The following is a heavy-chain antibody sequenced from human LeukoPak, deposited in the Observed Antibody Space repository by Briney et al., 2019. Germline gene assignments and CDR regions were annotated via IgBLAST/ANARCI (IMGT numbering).Heavy chain of an antibody. J-gene: IGHJ4*02. Sequence: SETLSLTCTVSGGSISSSSYYWGWIRQPPGKGLEWIGSIYYSGSTYYNPSLKSRVTISVDTSKNQFSLKLSSVTAADTAVYYCARGNTAGNIRFVDYWGQGTLVTVSS. CDR3: ARGNTAGNIRFVDY. CDR1: GGSISSSSYY. D-gene: IGHD3-3*01. V-gene: IGHV4-39*07. CDR2: IYYSGST.